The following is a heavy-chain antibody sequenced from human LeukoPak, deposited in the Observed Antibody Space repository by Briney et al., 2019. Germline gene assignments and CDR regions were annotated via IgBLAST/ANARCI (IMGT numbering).Heavy chain of an antibody. CDR2: ISGYNHNT. Sequence: ASVKVSCKSSGYSFTTFGISWVRQAPGQGLEWMGWISGYNHNTRYAQKFQGRVTLTTDTSASTAYMDLRSLTSDDTAVYYCARGGRGYSYSPFDYWGQGSLVTVSS. D-gene: IGHD5-18*01. CDR1: GYSFTTFG. CDR3: ARGGRGYSYSPFDY. J-gene: IGHJ4*02. V-gene: IGHV1-18*01.